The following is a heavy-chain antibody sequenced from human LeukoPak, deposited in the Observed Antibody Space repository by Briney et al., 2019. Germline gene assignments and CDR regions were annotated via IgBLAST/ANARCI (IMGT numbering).Heavy chain of an antibody. Sequence: PGGSLRLSCAASGFTFSSYAMHWVRQAPGKGLEWVAVVSYDGSNKYYADSVKGRFTISRDNSKNTLYLQMNSLRAEDTAVYYCARERGIAVAGTCGYWGQGTLVTVSS. J-gene: IGHJ4*02. CDR2: VSYDGSNK. CDR1: GFTFSSYA. CDR3: ARERGIAVAGTCGY. D-gene: IGHD6-19*01. V-gene: IGHV3-30-3*01.